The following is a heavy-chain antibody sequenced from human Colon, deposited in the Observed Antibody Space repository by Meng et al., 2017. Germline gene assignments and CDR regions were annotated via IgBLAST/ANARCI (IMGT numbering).Heavy chain of an antibody. D-gene: IGHD2-15*01. J-gene: IGHJ4*01. Sequence: GGLVRAGGFLGLSCASSGFTVSGYWMPWVRQTPGEGLVLVARISSDGSSTSYADSVRGRFTISRDNAKNTLYLQMNSLRAEDTAVYYCTRDYLDIGDYWGHGSLVTVSS. CDR2: ISSDGSST. V-gene: IGHV3-74*01. CDR3: TRDYLDIGDY. CDR1: GFTVSGYW.